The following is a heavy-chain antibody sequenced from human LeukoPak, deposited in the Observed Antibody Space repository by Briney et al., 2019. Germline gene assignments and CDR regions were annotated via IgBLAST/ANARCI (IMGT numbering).Heavy chain of an antibody. V-gene: IGHV3-30-3*01. CDR1: GFTFSSYA. Sequence: PGRSLRLSCAASGFTFSSYAMHWVRQAPGKGLEWVAVISYDGSNKYYADSVKGRFTISRDNSKNTLYLQMNSLRAEDTAVYYCARVYGYCSSTSCLSYFDYWGQGTLVTVSS. CDR3: ARVYGYCSSTSCLSYFDY. CDR2: ISYDGSNK. J-gene: IGHJ4*02. D-gene: IGHD2-2*03.